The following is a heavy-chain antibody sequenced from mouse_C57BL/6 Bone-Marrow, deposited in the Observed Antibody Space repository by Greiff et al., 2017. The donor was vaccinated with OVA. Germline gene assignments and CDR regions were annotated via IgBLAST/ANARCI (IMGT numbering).Heavy chain of an antibody. V-gene: IGHV1-82*01. CDR2: IYPGDGDT. CDR1: GYAFSSSW. D-gene: IGHD1-1*01. Sequence: QVQLQQSGPELVKPGASVKISCKASGYAFSSSWMNWVKQRPGKGLEWIGRIYPGDGDTNYNGKFKGKATLTADKSSSTAYMQLSSLTSEDSAVYCCARDGSSYDDAMDDWGQGTSVTVSS. CDR3: ARDGSSYDDAMDD. J-gene: IGHJ4*01.